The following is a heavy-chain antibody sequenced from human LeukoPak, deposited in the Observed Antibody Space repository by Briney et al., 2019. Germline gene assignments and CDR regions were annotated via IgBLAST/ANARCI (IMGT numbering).Heavy chain of an antibody. CDR1: GFTFSSYE. Sequence: GGSLRLSCAASGFTFSSYEMNWVRQAPGKGLEWVSYISSSGSTIYYADSVKGRFTISRDNAKNSLYLQMNSLRAEDTAVYYCARVYRLRFLEWLSPFYYFDYWGQGTLVTVSS. CDR2: ISSSGSTI. V-gene: IGHV3-48*03. D-gene: IGHD3-3*01. J-gene: IGHJ4*02. CDR3: ARVYRLRFLEWLSPFYYFDY.